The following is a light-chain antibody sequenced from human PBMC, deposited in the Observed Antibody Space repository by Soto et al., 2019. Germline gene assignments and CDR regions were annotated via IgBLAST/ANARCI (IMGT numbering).Light chain of an antibody. CDR3: QQSYSTLYI. V-gene: IGKV1-39*01. Sequence: DIQMTQSPSSLSASVGDTVTITCRTSQTISKYLNWFQLKPGKAPRLLIYAASSLQSGVPSRFSGRGSGTDFTLTITSLQPEDFATYSFQQSYSTLYIFGQGTQLEIK. CDR2: AAS. J-gene: IGKJ2*01. CDR1: QTISKY.